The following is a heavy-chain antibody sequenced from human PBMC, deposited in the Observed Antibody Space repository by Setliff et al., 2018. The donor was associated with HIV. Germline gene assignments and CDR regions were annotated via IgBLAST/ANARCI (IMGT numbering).Heavy chain of an antibody. V-gene: IGHV3-7*01. Sequence: GGSLRLSCAASGFTFTSYWMIWVRQAPGKGLEWVANINQDGSEKNCVDSVKGRFTISRDNAKNSVYLQMHSLRVEDTAVYYCAAVPWGHSNGNTDAFDIWGQGTTVTVSS. CDR1: GFTFTSYW. CDR3: AAVPWGHSNGNTDAFDI. CDR2: INQDGSEK. J-gene: IGHJ3*02. D-gene: IGHD5-18*01.